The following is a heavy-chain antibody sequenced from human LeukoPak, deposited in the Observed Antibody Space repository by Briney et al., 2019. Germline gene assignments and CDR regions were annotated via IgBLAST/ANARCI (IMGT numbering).Heavy chain of an antibody. Sequence: ASVKVSCKASGYTFTSYYMHWVRQAPGQGLEWMGIINPSGGSTSYAQKFQGRVTMTRDTSTSTVYMELSSLRSEDTAVYYCARGRSPYGGVYYFDYWGQGTLVTVSS. CDR2: INPSGGST. D-gene: IGHD4-23*01. V-gene: IGHV1-46*01. CDR1: GYTFTSYY. CDR3: ARGRSPYGGVYYFDY. J-gene: IGHJ4*02.